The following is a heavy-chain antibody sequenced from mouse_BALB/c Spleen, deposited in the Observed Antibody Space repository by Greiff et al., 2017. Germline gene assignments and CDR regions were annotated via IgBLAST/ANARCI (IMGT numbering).Heavy chain of an antibody. J-gene: IGHJ4*01. Sequence: EVHLVESGGGLVQPGGSRKLSCAASGFTFSSFGMHWVRQAPEKGLEWVAYISSGSSTIYYADTVKGRFTISRDNPKNPLFLQMTSLRSEDTAMYYCARWENYGYRYYAMDYWGQGTSVTVSS. D-gene: IGHD1-2*01. CDR2: ISSGSSTI. CDR3: ARWENYGYRYYAMDY. CDR1: GFTFSSFG. V-gene: IGHV5-17*02.